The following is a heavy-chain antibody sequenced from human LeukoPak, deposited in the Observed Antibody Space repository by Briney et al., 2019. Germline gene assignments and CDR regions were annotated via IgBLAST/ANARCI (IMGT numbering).Heavy chain of an antibody. D-gene: IGHD6-13*01. CDR3: ARVSSTIWGIDY. J-gene: IGHJ4*02. Sequence: EASVKVSCKASGYTFTGYYMHWVRQAPGQGLEWMGWINPNSGGTVYTQKFQGRVTMTGDTPISTAYMDLSRLTSDDTAVYYCARVSSTIWGIDYWGQGTLVTVSS. CDR2: INPNSGGT. CDR1: GYTFTGYY. V-gene: IGHV1-2*02.